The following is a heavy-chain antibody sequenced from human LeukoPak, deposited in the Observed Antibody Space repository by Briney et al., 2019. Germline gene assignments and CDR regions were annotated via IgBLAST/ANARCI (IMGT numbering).Heavy chain of an antibody. J-gene: IGHJ4*02. CDR3: ARCDSSRLNGIDY. CDR2: IHSGGNT. V-gene: IGHV3-53*01. D-gene: IGHD6-19*01. Sequence: PGGSLRLSCAASGLTVRSNYMGWVRQAPGKGLEWVSVIHSGGNTYYADSVKGRFTISRDNSRNTMDLQMNSLRAEDTAVYYWARCDSSRLNGIDYWGQGTLVTVSS. CDR1: GLTVRSNY.